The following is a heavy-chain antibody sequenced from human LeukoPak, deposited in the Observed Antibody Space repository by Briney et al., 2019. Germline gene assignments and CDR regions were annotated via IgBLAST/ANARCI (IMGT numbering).Heavy chain of an antibody. Sequence: TASETLSLTCTVSGGSISDSNYYWGWIRQPPGRGLEWIGNIYYRGNTFYSPSLKSRVTVSVDTSKNQFSLKLSSVTAADTAVYYCARGRWRGYDFYGRGNWFDPWGQGTLVTVSS. J-gene: IGHJ5*02. CDR2: IYYRGNT. CDR1: GGSISDSNYY. D-gene: IGHD3-3*01. V-gene: IGHV4-39*01. CDR3: ARGRWRGYDFYGRGNWFDP.